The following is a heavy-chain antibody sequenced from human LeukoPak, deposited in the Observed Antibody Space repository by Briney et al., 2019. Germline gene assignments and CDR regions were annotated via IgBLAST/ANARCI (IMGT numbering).Heavy chain of an antibody. V-gene: IGHV3-74*01. J-gene: IGHJ5*02. CDR3: TRGVNGDSRFDR. CDR1: GFTFTSYW. D-gene: IGHD4-17*01. CDR2: INSDGITT. Sequence: QPGGSLRLSCAASGFTFTSYWMHWVCQAPGKGLVWVSRINSDGITTRYADSVKGRFTISRDNAKNTLYLQMNSLRAEDTAVYYCTRGVNGDSRFDRWGQGTLVTVSS.